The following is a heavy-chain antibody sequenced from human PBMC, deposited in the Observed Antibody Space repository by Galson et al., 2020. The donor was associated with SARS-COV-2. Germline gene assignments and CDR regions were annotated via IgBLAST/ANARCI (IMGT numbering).Heavy chain of an antibody. Sequence: ASETLSLTCTVSGGSISSYYWSWIRQPPGKGLEWIGYIYYSGSTNYNPSLKSRVTISVDTSKNQFSLKLSSVTAADTAVYYCARCPTHHHYSSSPYGMDVWGQGTTVTVSS. CDR3: ARCPTHHHYSSSPYGMDV. J-gene: IGHJ6*02. D-gene: IGHD6-13*01. CDR1: GGSISSYY. CDR2: IYYSGST. V-gene: IGHV4-59*01.